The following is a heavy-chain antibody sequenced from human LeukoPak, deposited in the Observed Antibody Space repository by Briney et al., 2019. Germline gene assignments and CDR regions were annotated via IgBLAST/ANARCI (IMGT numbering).Heavy chain of an antibody. CDR2: IIPIFGTA. CDR1: GGTFSSYA. V-gene: IGHV1-69*05. J-gene: IGHJ3*02. Sequence: ASVKVSCKASGGTFSSYAISWVRQAPGQGLEWMGGIIPIFGTANYAQKLQGRVTMTTDTSTSTAYMELRSLRSDDTAVYYCARDTVEMATNDAFDIWGQGTMVTVSS. D-gene: IGHD5-24*01. CDR3: ARDTVEMATNDAFDI.